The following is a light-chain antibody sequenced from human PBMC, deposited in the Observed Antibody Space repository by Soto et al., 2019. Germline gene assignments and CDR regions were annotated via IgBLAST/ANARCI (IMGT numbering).Light chain of an antibody. J-gene: IGKJ1*01. CDR2: LGS. CDR1: QSLLHKNGNNY. Sequence: EIVMTQSPLSLPVTPGEPASISCRSSQSLLHKNGNNYFNWYLQKPGQSPQHLIYLGSKWASGVPERFSGSGSGTDFTLRISRVEAEDVGVYYYMQAPQIPWTFGQGNRVEAK. CDR3: MQAPQIPWT. V-gene: IGKV2-28*01.